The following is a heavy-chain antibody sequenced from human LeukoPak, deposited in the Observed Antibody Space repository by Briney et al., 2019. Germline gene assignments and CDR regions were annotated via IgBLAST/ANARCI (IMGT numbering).Heavy chain of an antibody. CDR1: GYTFTSYY. CDR2: INPSGGST. V-gene: IGHV1-46*01. J-gene: IGHJ4*02. CDR3: ARDNSSGYSSFDY. Sequence: ASVKVSCKASGYTFTSYYIHWVRQAPGQGLEWMGLINPSGGSTNYAQKFQGRVTITADKSTSTAYMELSSLRSEDTAVYYCARDNSSGYSSFDYWGQGTLVTVSS. D-gene: IGHD3-22*01.